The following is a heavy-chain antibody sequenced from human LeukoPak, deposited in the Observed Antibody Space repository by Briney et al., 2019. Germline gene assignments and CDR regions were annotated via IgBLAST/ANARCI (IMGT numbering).Heavy chain of an antibody. CDR1: GFTFSSYG. J-gene: IGHJ4*02. D-gene: IGHD3-22*01. V-gene: IGHV3-30*18. CDR2: ISYDGSNK. CDR3: AKVGRYYYDSSGYFDY. Sequence: SGGSLRLSCAASGFTFSSYGMHWVRQAPGKGLEWVAVISYDGSNKYYADSVKGRFTISRDNSKNTLYLQVNSLRAEDTAVYYCAKVGRYYYDSSGYFDYWGQGTLVTVSS.